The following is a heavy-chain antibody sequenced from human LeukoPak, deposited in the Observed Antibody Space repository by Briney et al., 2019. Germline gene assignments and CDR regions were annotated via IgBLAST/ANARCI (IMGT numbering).Heavy chain of an antibody. V-gene: IGHV3-33*01. CDR1: GYTFTSYY. CDR3: ARDLSAL. D-gene: IGHD6-25*01. CDR2: IWYDGSNK. Sequence: SCKASGYTFTSYYMHWVRQAPGKGLEWVAVIWYDGSNKYYADSVKGRFTISRDNSKNTLYLQMNSLRAEDTAVYYCARDLSALWGQGTLVTVSS. J-gene: IGHJ4*02.